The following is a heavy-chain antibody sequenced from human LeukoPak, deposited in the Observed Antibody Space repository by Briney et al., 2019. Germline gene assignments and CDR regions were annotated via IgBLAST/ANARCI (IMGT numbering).Heavy chain of an antibody. CDR2: TNWNGGST. J-gene: IGHJ4*02. V-gene: IGHV3-20*04. Sequence: PGGSLRLSCAASGFTFDDYGMSWVRQAPGKGLEWVSGTNWNGGSTGYADSVKGRFTISRDNAKNSLCLQMNSLRAEDTALYYCARDLICTNGVCLYYFDYWGQGTLVTVSS. CDR3: ARDLICTNGVCLYYFDY. CDR1: GFTFDDYG. D-gene: IGHD2-8*01.